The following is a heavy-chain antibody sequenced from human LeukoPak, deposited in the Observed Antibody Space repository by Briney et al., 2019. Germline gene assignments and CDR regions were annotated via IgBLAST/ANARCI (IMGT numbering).Heavy chain of an antibody. CDR3: ARGPTYYDFWSGYKYFDL. J-gene: IGHJ4*02. CDR1: GFTFSDYW. CDR2: IKQDGSEK. D-gene: IGHD3-3*01. Sequence: PGGSLRLSCGVSGFTFSDYWMNWVRQAPGKGLEWVASIKQDGSEKSYVDSVKGRFTISRDNAKNSLYLQMSSLRAEDTAVYYCARGPTYYDFWSGYKYFDLWGQGTLVTVSS. V-gene: IGHV3-7*01.